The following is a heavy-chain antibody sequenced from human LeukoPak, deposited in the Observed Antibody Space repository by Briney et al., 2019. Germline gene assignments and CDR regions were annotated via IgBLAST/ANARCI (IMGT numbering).Heavy chain of an antibody. D-gene: IGHD5-12*01. J-gene: IGHJ5*02. V-gene: IGHV1-2*04. Sequence: ASVKVSCKASGYTFTGYYMHWVRQAPGQGLEWMGWINPNSGGTNYAQKFQGWVTMTRDTSISTAYMELSRLRSDDTAVYYCARGGSGYRPKGNWFDPWGQGTLVTVSS. CDR2: INPNSGGT. CDR3: ARGGSGYRPKGNWFDP. CDR1: GYTFTGYY.